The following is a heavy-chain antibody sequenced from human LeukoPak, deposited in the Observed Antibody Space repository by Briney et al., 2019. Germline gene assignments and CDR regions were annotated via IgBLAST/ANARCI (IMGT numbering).Heavy chain of an antibody. CDR3: ARGGYDFWSGYHWGFDY. D-gene: IGHD3-3*01. Sequence: SETLSLTCTVSGGSISSYYWSWIRQPPGKGLEWIGYIYYSGSTNYNPSHKSRVTISVDTSKNQFSLKLSSVTAADTAVYYCARGGYDFWSGYHWGFDYWGQGTLVTVSS. J-gene: IGHJ4*02. CDR2: IYYSGST. CDR1: GGSISSYY. V-gene: IGHV4-59*01.